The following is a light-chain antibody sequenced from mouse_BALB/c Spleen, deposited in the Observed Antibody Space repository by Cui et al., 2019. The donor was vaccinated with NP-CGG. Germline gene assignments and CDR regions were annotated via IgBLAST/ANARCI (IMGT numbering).Light chain of an antibody. CDR3: ALWYSNHWV. Sequence: QAVMTKYSALTTSPGETVTLTCRSSTGAVTTSNYANWVQEKPDHLFTGLIGGTNNRAPGVPARFSGSLIGDKAALTITGAQTEDEAIYFCALWYSNHWVFGGGTKLTVL. CDR1: TGAVTTSNY. CDR2: GTN. V-gene: IGLV1*01. J-gene: IGLJ1*01.